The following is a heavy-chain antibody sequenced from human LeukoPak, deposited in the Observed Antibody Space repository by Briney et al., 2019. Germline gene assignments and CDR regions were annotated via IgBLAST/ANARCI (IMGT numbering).Heavy chain of an antibody. CDR3: ARDKSEAFDI. CDR2: ISSSSSYI. J-gene: IGHJ3*02. CDR1: GFTFSSYS. Sequence: PGGSLRLSCAASGFTFSSYSMNWVRQAPGKGLEWVSSISSSSSYIYYADSVKGRFTISRDNAKNSLYLQMNSLRAGDTAVYYCARDKSEAFDIWGQGTMVTVSS. V-gene: IGHV3-21*01.